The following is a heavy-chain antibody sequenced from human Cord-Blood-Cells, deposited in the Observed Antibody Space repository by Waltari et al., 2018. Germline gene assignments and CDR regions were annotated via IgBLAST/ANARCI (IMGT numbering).Heavy chain of an antibody. V-gene: IGHV2-70*04. CDR3: ARISGYQLLYAYYYYYYMDV. Sequence: QATLKETGPALVQPTHHLTPTCPLSGLSLRTSGLRMSWIRQPPRKPQEWLARIDWDDDKFYSTSLKTRLTISKDTSKNQVVLTMTNMDPVDTATYYCARISGYQLLYAYYYYYYMDVWGKGTTVTVSS. D-gene: IGHD2-2*02. J-gene: IGHJ6*03. CDR1: GLSLRTSGLR. CDR2: IDWDDDK.